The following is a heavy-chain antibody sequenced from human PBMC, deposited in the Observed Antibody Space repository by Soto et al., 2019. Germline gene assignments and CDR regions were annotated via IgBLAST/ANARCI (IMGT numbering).Heavy chain of an antibody. D-gene: IGHD6-6*01. V-gene: IGHV3-23*01. J-gene: IGHJ4*02. CDR3: AKGRGSSSYYFDY. CDR2: ISGSGGST. CDR1: GFTFSSYV. Sequence: GGSLRLSCAASGFTFSSYVMSWVRQAPGKGLEWVSAISGSGGSTYYADSVKGRFTISRDNSKNTLYLQMNSLRAEDTAVYYCAKGRGSSSYYFDYWGQGTLVTVSS.